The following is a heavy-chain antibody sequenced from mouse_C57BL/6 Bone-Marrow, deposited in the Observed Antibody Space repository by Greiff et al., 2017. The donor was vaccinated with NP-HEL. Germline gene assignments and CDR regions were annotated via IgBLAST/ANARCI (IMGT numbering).Heavy chain of an antibody. CDR2: SNPSTGGT. CDR1: GYSFTGYY. D-gene: IGHD2-1*01. Sequence: EVQLHQSGPELVKPGASVKISCKASGYSFTGYYMNWVKQSPEKSLEWIGESNPSTGGTTYNQKFKAKATLTVDKSSSTAYMQLKSLTSEDSAVYYCARSGGNLDYWGQGTTLTVSS. V-gene: IGHV1-42*01. CDR3: ARSGGNLDY. J-gene: IGHJ2*01.